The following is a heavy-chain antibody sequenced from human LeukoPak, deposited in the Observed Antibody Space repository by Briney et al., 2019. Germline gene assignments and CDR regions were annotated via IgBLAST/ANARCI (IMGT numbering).Heavy chain of an antibody. CDR2: ISSSSSTI. CDR3: AREDSSGYYQYYFDY. V-gene: IGHV3-48*01. CDR1: GFTFSSYS. J-gene: IGHJ4*02. D-gene: IGHD3-22*01. Sequence: PGGSLRLSCAASGFTFSSYSMNWVRQAPGKGLEWVSYISSSSSTIYYADSVKGRFTISRDNAKNSPYLQMNSLRAEDTAVYYCAREDSSGYYQYYFDYWGQGTLVTVSS.